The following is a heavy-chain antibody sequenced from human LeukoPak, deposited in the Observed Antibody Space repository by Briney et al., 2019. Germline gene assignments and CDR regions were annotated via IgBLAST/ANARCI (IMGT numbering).Heavy chain of an antibody. D-gene: IGHD3-10*01. CDR2: ILPSGDIT. V-gene: IGHV3-23*01. Sequence: GGSLRLSCAASGFTSSNFAMTWVRQAPGKGLEWVSTILPSGDITHYADSVKGRFTISRDNSENTLYLQMNSLRAEDTAKYYCAEGAYGVQGIISATAFDVWGQGTLVTVSS. J-gene: IGHJ3*01. CDR1: GFTSSNFA. CDR3: AEGAYGVQGIISATAFDV.